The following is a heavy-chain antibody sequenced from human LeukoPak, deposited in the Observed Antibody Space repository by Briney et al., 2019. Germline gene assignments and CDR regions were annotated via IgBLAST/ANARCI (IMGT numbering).Heavy chain of an antibody. Sequence: PSETLSLTCTVSGGSISSYYWSWIRQPPGKGLEWIGYIYYSGSTNYNPSLKSRVTISVDTSKNQFSLKLSSVTAADTAVYYCARDRASHLMWERQTNAFDIWGQGTMVTVSS. V-gene: IGHV4-59*01. J-gene: IGHJ3*02. CDR1: GGSISSYY. D-gene: IGHD1-26*01. CDR2: IYYSGST. CDR3: ARDRASHLMWERQTNAFDI.